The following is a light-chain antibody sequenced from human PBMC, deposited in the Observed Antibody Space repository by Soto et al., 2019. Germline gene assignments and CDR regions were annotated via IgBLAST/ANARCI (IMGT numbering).Light chain of an antibody. Sequence: EIVLTQSPGTLSLSPGERATLSCRASQSVTSSDLAWYQQKPGQAPRLLISGASSRATGIPDRFSGSGSGTDFTLTISRLEPEDFAVYYCQQYGSSPITFGQGTRLEIK. J-gene: IGKJ5*01. V-gene: IGKV3-20*01. CDR3: QQYGSSPIT. CDR1: QSVTSSD. CDR2: GAS.